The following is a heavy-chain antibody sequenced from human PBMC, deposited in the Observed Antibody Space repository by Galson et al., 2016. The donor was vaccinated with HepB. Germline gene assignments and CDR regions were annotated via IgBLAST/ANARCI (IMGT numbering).Heavy chain of an antibody. Sequence: SVKVSCKASGYTFISYGISWLRQAPGQGLEWVGWITTFNGRTSYAEKFQGRVTMTMDTSTSTAYMELGDLTSDDTAVYFCTRDLARYFPSMNYYSRDWFDPWGQGTLVTVSS. V-gene: IGHV1-18*01. J-gene: IGHJ5*02. CDR3: TRDLARYFPSMNYYSRDWFDP. CDR1: GYTFISYG. D-gene: IGHD2/OR15-2a*01. CDR2: ITTFNGRT.